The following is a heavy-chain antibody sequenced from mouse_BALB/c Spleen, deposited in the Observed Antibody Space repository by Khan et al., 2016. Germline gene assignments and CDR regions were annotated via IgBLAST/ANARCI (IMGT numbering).Heavy chain of an antibody. V-gene: IGHV3-2*02. Sequence: EVQLQESGPSLVKPSQSLSLTCTVTGYSITSDYAWNWIRQFPGNKLEWMGYISYSGSTSYNPSLKSRISITRDTSKNQFFLQLNSVTTEDTATYYCAKLRLRYFDVWGAGTTVTVSS. J-gene: IGHJ1*01. CDR3: AKLRLRYFDV. CDR1: GYSITSDYA. D-gene: IGHD1-2*01. CDR2: ISYSGST.